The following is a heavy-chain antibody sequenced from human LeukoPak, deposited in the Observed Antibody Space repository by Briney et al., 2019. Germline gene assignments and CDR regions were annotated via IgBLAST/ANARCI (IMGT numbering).Heavy chain of an antibody. CDR2: ISAYNADT. V-gene: IGHV1-18*01. D-gene: IGHD1-1*01. CDR3: AAVGWVGGTTPQNFHR. Sequence: ASVKVSCKASGYTFTTYGISWVRQAPGQGLEWMGWISAYNADTNYAQNLQGRLTVTTDTSTSTAYMELRGLSFDDTAVYYCAAVGWVGGTTPQNFHRWGQGTLVTVSS. J-gene: IGHJ4*02. CDR1: GYTFTTYG.